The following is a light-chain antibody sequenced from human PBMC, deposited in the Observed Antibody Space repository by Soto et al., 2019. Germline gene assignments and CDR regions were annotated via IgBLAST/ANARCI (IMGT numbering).Light chain of an antibody. CDR3: CSYAGGSTFVV. CDR1: SSDVGSYHF. V-gene: IGLV2-23*02. J-gene: IGLJ2*01. Sequence: QSALTQPASVSGSPGQSITISCTGTSSDVGSYHFVSWYQQHPGKAPKLMIYEDIKRPSGISNRFSGSKSGNTASLTISGRQAEDEADYYCCSYAGGSTFVVFGGGTKVTVL. CDR2: EDI.